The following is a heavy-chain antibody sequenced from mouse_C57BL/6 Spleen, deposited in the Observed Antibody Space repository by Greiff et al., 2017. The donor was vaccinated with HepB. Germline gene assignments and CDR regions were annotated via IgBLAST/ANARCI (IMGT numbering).Heavy chain of an antibody. CDR2: INPSSGYT. V-gene: IGHV1-7*01. CDR3: ARPYDGYPYAMDY. J-gene: IGHJ4*01. CDR1: GYTFTSYW. Sequence: VQGVESGAELAKPGASVKLSCKASGYTFTSYWMHWVKQRPGQGLEWIGYINPSSGYTKYNQKFKDKATLTADKSSSTAYMQLSSLTYEDSAVYYCARPYDGYPYAMDYWGQGTSVTVSS. D-gene: IGHD2-3*01.